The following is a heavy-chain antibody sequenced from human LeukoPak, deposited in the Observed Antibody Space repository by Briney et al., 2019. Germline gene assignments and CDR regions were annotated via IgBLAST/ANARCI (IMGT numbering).Heavy chain of an antibody. CDR2: IYSSGRA. Sequence: PSETLSLTCTFSGGSISSGSYYWSWIRQPAGKGLEWIGRIYSSGRANYNPSLESRVTISIDQSKNQFSLKLNSVTAADTAVYFCARDHTAMAFDYWGQGTLVTVSS. CDR1: GGSISSGSYY. V-gene: IGHV4-61*02. CDR3: ARDHTAMAFDY. J-gene: IGHJ4*02. D-gene: IGHD5-18*01.